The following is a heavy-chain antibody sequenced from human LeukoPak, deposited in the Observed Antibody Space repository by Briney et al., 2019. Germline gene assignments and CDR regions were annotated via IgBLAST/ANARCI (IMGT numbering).Heavy chain of an antibody. J-gene: IGHJ4*02. D-gene: IGHD3-9*01. Sequence: GGSLRLSCAASGFTFSSYSMNWVRQAPGKGLVWVSRINTDGSSTSYADSVKGRFTISRDNAKNTLYLQMNSLRAEDTAVYYCARGLTGWVAFDYWGQGTLVTVSS. CDR1: GFTFSSYS. CDR2: INTDGSST. V-gene: IGHV3-74*01. CDR3: ARGLTGWVAFDY.